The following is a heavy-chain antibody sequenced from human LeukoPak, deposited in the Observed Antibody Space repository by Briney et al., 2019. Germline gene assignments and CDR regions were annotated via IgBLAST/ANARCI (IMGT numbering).Heavy chain of an antibody. CDR3: TTGDYAAWYYFDY. J-gene: IGHJ4*02. CDR1: GLTFSNAW. D-gene: IGHD4-17*01. V-gene: IGHV3-15*01. CDR2: IKSKTDGGTT. Sequence: PGGSLRLSCAASGLTFSNAWMSWVCQAPGKGLEWVGRIKSKTDGGTTDYAAPVKGRFTISRDDSKNTLYLQMNSLKTEDTAVHYCTTGDYAAWYYFDYWGQGTLVTVSS.